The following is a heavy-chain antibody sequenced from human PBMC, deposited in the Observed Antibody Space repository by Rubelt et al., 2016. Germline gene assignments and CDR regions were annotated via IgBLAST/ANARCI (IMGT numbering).Heavy chain of an antibody. J-gene: IGHJ4*02. CDR2: VDPEAGET. V-gene: IGHV1-24*01. CDR3: AIRQPDYGDLDFDY. Sequence: QVQLVQSGAEVKKPGASVKVACKVSGYNLTELPMHRVRQAPGKGLEGMGDVDPEAGETIYAQKFQGRVTMTEDTSTDTAYMELSSLRSEDTAVYYCAIRQPDYGDLDFDYWGQGTLVTVSS. CDR1: GYNLTELP. D-gene: IGHD4-17*01.